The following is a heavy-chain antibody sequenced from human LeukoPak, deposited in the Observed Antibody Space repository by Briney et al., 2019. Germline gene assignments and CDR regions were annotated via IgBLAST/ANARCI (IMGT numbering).Heavy chain of an antibody. D-gene: IGHD3-22*01. V-gene: IGHV1-69*13. CDR3: ASRNYYYDSDGYYLSGAFDI. J-gene: IGHJ3*02. CDR2: IIPIFGTA. CDR1: GGTFSSYA. Sequence: ASVKVSCKASGGTFSSYAISWVRQAPGQGLEWMGGIIPIFGTANYAQKFQGRVTITADESTSTAYMELSSLRSEDTAVYYCASRNYYYDSDGYYLSGAFDIWGQGTMVTVSS.